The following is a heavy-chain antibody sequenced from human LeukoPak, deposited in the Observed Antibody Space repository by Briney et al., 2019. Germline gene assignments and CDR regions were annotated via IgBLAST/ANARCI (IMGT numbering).Heavy chain of an antibody. D-gene: IGHD3-22*01. CDR2: VFYTGST. Sequence: PSETLSLTCTVSGGSISSSSYYWNWIRQPPGKGLEWIGYVFYTGSTNYNPSLKGRVTISIDMSKNQFSLNLSSVTAADTAVYYCAGDDKDAFDIWGQGTMVTVSS. V-gene: IGHV4-61*01. CDR1: GGSISSSSYY. CDR3: AGDDKDAFDI. J-gene: IGHJ3*02.